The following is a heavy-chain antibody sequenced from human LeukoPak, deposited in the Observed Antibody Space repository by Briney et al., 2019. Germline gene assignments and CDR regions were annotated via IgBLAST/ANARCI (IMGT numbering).Heavy chain of an antibody. CDR2: IYYSGST. J-gene: IGHJ4*02. CDR1: GGSISSYY. Sequence: SETLSLTCTVSGGSISSYYWSWIRQPPGKGLEWIGYIYYSGSTNYNPSLKSRVTVSVDTSKNQFSLKLSSVTAADTAVYYCARGEGSGSYYSYFDYWGQGTLVTVSS. V-gene: IGHV4-59*01. CDR3: ARGEGSGSYYSYFDY. D-gene: IGHD3-10*01.